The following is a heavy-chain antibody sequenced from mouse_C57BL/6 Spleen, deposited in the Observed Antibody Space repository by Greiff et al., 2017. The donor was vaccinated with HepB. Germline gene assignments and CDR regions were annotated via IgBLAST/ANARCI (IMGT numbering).Heavy chain of an antibody. Sequence: VQLQESGPGLVQPSQSLSITCTVSGFSLTSYGVHWVRQSPGKGLEWLGVIWSGGSTDYNAAFISRLSISKDNSKSQVFFKMNSLQADDTAIYYCARNEAYYYGSSRYFDVWGTGTTVTVSS. J-gene: IGHJ1*03. CDR1: GFSLTSYG. CDR2: IWSGGST. CDR3: ARNEAYYYGSSRYFDV. V-gene: IGHV2-2*01. D-gene: IGHD1-1*01.